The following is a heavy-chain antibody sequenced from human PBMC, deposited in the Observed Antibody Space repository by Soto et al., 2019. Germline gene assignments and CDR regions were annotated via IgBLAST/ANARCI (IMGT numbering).Heavy chain of an antibody. V-gene: IGHV3-30*18. CDR2: ISYDGSNK. CDR1: VFTFSSYG. J-gene: IGHJ4*02. D-gene: IGHD5-12*01. CDR3: AKDFVLGGYDWIFDY. Sequence: GGSLRLSCAASVFTFSSYGMHWVRQAPGKGLEWVAVISYDGSNKYYADSVKGRFTISRDNSKNTLYLQMNSLRAEDTAVYYCAKDFVLGGYDWIFDYWGQGTLVTVSS.